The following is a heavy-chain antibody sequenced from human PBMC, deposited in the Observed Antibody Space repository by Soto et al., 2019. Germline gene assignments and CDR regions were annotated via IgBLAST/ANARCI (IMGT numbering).Heavy chain of an antibody. D-gene: IGHD3-9*01. CDR1: GFTFSSYA. V-gene: IGHV3-30-3*01. CDR2: ISFNGNNK. CDR3: ARAWANYDVFTGHSESFHFYAMDV. Sequence: QVQLVESGGGVVQPGRSLRLSCAASGFTFSSYALHWVRQAPGKGLEWVAVISFNGNNKFYADSVKGRFTISRDNSNSTVFLHMKSLRAEDTAIYYCARAWANYDVFTGHSESFHFYAMDVWVQGTTVTVFS. J-gene: IGHJ6*02.